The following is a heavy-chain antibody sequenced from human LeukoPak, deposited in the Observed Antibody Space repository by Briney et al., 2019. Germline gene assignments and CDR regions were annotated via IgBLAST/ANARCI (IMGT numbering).Heavy chain of an antibody. CDR3: AREGATIYGYFDY. CDR1: GFTFSSYW. Sequence: GGSLRLSCAASGFTFSSYWMHWVRQAPGKGLVWVSRINSDGSSTSYADSVKGRFTISRDNAKNTLYLQMNSLRAEDTAVYYCAREGATIYGYFDYWGQGTLVTVS. D-gene: IGHD5-24*01. CDR2: INSDGSST. J-gene: IGHJ4*02. V-gene: IGHV3-74*01.